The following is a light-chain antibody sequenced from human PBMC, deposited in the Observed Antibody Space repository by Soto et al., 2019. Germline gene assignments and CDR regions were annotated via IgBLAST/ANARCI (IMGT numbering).Light chain of an antibody. J-gene: IGKJ1*01. CDR3: QQYGRSWWT. V-gene: IGKV3-20*01. CDR2: GAS. CDR1: QSVSSSY. Sequence: EIVLTQSPGTLSLSPGERATLSCRTSQSVSSSYLAWYQQNPGQAPRLLIYGASSRATGIPDGVSGSGSGTDFTLTISRLETEDFAVYYCQQYGRSWWTLGQGTKVEIK.